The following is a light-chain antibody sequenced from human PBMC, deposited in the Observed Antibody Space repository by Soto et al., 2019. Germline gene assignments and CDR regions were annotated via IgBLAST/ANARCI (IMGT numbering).Light chain of an antibody. CDR2: RAS. CDR3: QQYDSWPMT. V-gene: IGKV3-15*01. Sequence: VIMTQSPVTLSVSSGKGATLSCRASYNVNSNLAWYQQKPGQAPRLLISRASTRATGIAARFSGSGSGTEFTLTIASLQSEDSAVYYCQQYDSWPMTFGQGTRLEIK. CDR1: YNVNSN. J-gene: IGKJ5*01.